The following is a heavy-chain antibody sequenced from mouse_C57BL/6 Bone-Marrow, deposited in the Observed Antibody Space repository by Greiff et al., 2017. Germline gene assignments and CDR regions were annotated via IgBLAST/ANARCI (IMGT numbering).Heavy chain of an antibody. Sequence: VQLKESGPGLVKPSQSLSLTCSVTGYSITSGYYWNWIRQFPGNKLEWMGYISYDGSNNYNPSLKNRISITRDTSKNQFFLKLNSVTTEDTATYYCARDGTGGYCDYWGQGTTLTVSS. CDR2: ISYDGSN. J-gene: IGHJ2*01. CDR3: ARDGTGGYCDY. V-gene: IGHV3-6*01. D-gene: IGHD4-1*01. CDR1: GYSITSGYY.